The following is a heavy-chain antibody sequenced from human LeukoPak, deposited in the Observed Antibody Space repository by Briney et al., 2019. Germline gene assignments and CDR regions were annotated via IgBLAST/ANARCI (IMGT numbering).Heavy chain of an antibody. CDR3: ARNVHELEGDYFDY. J-gene: IGHJ4*02. Sequence: SETLSLTCTVSGGSISSSSYYWGWIRQPPGKGLEWIGSIYYSGSTYYNPSLKSRVTISVDTSKNQFSLKLSSVTAADTAVYYCARNVHELEGDYFDYWGQGTLVTVSS. D-gene: IGHD1-1*01. V-gene: IGHV4-39*01. CDR1: GGSISSSSYY. CDR2: IYYSGST.